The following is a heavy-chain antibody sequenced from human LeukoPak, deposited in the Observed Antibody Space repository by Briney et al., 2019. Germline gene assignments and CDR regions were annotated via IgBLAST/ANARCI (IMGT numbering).Heavy chain of an antibody. CDR2: INPNSGGT. V-gene: IGHV1-2*02. Sequence: GASVKVSCTASGYTFTTYYMHWVRQAPGQGLEWMGWINPNSGGTNYAQKFQGRVTMTRDTSISTAYMELSRLRSDDTAVYYCARAGPVTTLSVRSMVEDTWGQGTLVTVSS. CDR3: ARAGPVTTLSVRSMVEDT. J-gene: IGHJ5*02. D-gene: IGHD4-11*01. CDR1: GYTFTTYY.